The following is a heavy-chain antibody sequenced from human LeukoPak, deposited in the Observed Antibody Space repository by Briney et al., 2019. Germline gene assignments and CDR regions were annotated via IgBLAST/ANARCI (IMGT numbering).Heavy chain of an antibody. CDR2: ITPSGST. V-gene: IGHV4-34*01. CDR3: ASSFYYDSRDY. CDR1: GGSFSCYF. D-gene: IGHD3-22*01. Sequence: SETLSLTCVVYGGSFSCYFWSWIRQPPGKGLEWIGEITPSGSTNYSPSLKSRVSISIDTSKKKLSLRLTSVTAADSAVYYCASSFYYDSRDYWGQGTLVTVSS. J-gene: IGHJ4*02.